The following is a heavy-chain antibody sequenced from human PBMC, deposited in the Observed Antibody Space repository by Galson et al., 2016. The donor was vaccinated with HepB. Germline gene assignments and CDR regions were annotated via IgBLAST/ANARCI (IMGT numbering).Heavy chain of an antibody. J-gene: IGHJ6*02. V-gene: IGHV3-21*01. CDR3: ATRGSDCSGGACNVLGGMDV. D-gene: IGHD2-15*01. CDR1: GFSFSSYN. Sequence: SLRLSCAASGFSFSSYNMHWVRQAPGKGLEWVSSISSSSTYIYLADSAVGRFTVSRDDAKNSLYLQMNRLRAEDTAVYYCATRGSDCSGGACNVLGGMDVWGQGTTVTVSS. CDR2: ISSSSTYI.